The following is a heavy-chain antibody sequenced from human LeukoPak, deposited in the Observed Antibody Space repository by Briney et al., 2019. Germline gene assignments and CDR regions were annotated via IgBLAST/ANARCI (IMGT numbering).Heavy chain of an antibody. D-gene: IGHD3-22*01. CDR2: IKQDGSEK. CDR3: AKDSAYYYDSSGYSSYYFDY. V-gene: IGHV3-7*03. J-gene: IGHJ4*02. CDR1: GFTFSNYW. Sequence: PGGSLRPSCAASGFTFSNYWMSWVRQAPGKGLEWVANIKQDGSEKYYVDSVKGRFTISRDNAKNSLYLQMNSLRAEDTAVYYCAKDSAYYYDSSGYSSYYFDYWGQGTLVTVSS.